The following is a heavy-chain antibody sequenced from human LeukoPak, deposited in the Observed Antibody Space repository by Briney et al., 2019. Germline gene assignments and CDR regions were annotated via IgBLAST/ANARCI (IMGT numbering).Heavy chain of an antibody. J-gene: IGHJ4*02. CDR3: VTGRKLYSSGWYVEDDY. D-gene: IGHD6-19*01. CDR1: GYTXISYG. V-gene: IGHV1-18*01. Sequence: ASVKVSCKASGYTXISYGISWVRQAPGQGLEWMAWTSAYNGNTNYAQKFQGRVTMTTDTSTRTAYMELRSLKFDDTAVYYCVTGRKLYSSGWYVEDDYWGQGTLVTVSS. CDR2: TSAYNGNT.